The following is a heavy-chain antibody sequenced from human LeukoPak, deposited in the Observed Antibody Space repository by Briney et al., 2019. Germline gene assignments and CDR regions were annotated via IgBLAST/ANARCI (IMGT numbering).Heavy chain of an antibody. CDR1: GFTFSDYF. CDR2: ISSSGSTI. CDR3: AKLVGMATTVDY. D-gene: IGHD5-24*01. J-gene: IGHJ4*02. Sequence: GGSLRLSCAASGFTFSDYFMSWIRQAPGKGLEWVSYISSSGSTIYYADSVKGRFTISRDNAKNTLYLQMNSLRAEDTAVYYCAKLVGMATTVDYWGQGTLVTVSS. V-gene: IGHV3-11*04.